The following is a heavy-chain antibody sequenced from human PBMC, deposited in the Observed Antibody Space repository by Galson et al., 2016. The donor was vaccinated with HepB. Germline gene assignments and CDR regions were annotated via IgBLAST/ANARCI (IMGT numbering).Heavy chain of an antibody. CDR3: ARDRTPQPGTLDY. CDR1: GDSVSSNSAA. Sequence: CAISGDSVSSNSAAWNWIRQSPSRGLEWLGRTYYRSNWYNDYAVSVKSRIILNSDTSKNQFSLHLFSVTPEDTAVYYCARDRTPQPGTLDYWGRGTLVTVSS. V-gene: IGHV6-1*01. CDR2: TYYRSNWYN. J-gene: IGHJ4*02. D-gene: IGHD1-14*01.